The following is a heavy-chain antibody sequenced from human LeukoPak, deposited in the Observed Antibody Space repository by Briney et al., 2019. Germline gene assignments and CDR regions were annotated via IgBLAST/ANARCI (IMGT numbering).Heavy chain of an antibody. CDR1: GGSISSYY. V-gene: IGHV4-59*08. CDR2: IYYSGST. CDR3: ARHAQYSSSWVYYYYYYGMDV. J-gene: IGHJ6*02. D-gene: IGHD6-13*01. Sequence: SETLSLTCTVSGGSISSYYWSWIRQPPGKGLEWIGYIYYSGSTNYNPSLKSRVTISVDTSKNQLSLKLSSVTAADTAVYYCARHAQYSSSWVYYYYYYGMDVWGQGTTVTVSS.